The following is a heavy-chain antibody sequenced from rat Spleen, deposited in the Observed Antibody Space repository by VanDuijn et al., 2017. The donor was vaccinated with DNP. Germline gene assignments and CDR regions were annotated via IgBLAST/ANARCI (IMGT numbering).Heavy chain of an antibody. J-gene: IGHJ4*01. CDR3: ARWPGYNPPYAMDA. D-gene: IGHD1-4*01. V-gene: IGHV3-3*01. CDR1: GYSITSSYR. Sequence: EVQLQESGPGLVKPSQSLSLTCSVTGYSITSSYRWNWIRKFPGNILEWMGSVNSAGTTNYHPSLKSRISITRDTSKNQFFLQVNSVTTEDTATYYCARWPGYNPPYAMDAWGQGASVTVSS. CDR2: VNSAGTT.